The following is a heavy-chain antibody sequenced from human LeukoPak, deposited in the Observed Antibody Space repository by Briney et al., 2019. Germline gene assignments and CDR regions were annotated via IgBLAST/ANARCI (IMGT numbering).Heavy chain of an antibody. CDR3: ARGGSSWSHYYYYYMDV. D-gene: IGHD6-13*01. V-gene: IGHV1-18*01. CDR1: GYTFTSYG. Sequence: GASVKVSCKASGYTFTSYGISWVRQAPGQGLEWTGWISAYNGNTNYAQKLQGRVTMTTDTSTSTAYMELRSLRSDDTAVYYCARGGSSWSHYYYYYMDVWGKGTTVTVSS. J-gene: IGHJ6*03. CDR2: ISAYNGNT.